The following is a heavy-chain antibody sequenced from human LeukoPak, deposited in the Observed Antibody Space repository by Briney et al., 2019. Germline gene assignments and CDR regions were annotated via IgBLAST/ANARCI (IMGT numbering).Heavy chain of an antibody. CDR2: ISSDSSYI. J-gene: IGHJ6*03. CDR3: ARDRNYYYYMDV. V-gene: IGHV3-21*01. Sequence: GGSLRLSCAASGFTFSTYNMNWVRQAPGKGLEWVSSISSDSSYIYYADSVKGRFTISRDNAKNSLYLQMNSLRAEDTAMYYCARDRNYYYYMDVWGKGATVTISS. CDR1: GFTFSTYN.